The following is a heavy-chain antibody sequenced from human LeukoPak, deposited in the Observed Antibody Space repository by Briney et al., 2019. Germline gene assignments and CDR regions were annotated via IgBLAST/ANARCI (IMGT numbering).Heavy chain of an antibody. CDR3: ARPYDYGDYVGDAFDI. Sequence: GASVKVSCKASGYTFTGYYMHWVRQAPGQGLEWMGWINPNSGGTNYAQKFQGRVTMTRDTSISTACMELSRLRSDDTAVYYCARPYDYGDYVGDAFDIWGQGTMVTVSS. J-gene: IGHJ3*02. D-gene: IGHD4-17*01. V-gene: IGHV1-2*02. CDR2: INPNSGGT. CDR1: GYTFTGYY.